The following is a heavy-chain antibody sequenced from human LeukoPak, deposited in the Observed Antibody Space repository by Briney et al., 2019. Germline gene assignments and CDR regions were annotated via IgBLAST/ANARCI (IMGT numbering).Heavy chain of an antibody. Sequence: SETLSLTCTVSGGSISSYHWSWIRQPPGEGLEWIGYIYYSGSTNYNPSLKSRVTISVDTSKNQFSLKLSSVTAADTAVYYCARGGVRGLYFDYWGQGTLVTVSS. CDR3: ARGGVRGLYFDY. D-gene: IGHD3-10*01. CDR2: IYYSGST. J-gene: IGHJ4*02. V-gene: IGHV4-59*01. CDR1: GGSISSYH.